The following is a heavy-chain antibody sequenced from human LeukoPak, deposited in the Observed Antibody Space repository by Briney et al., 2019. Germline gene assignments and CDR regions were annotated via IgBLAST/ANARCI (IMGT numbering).Heavy chain of an antibody. V-gene: IGHV3-23*01. CDR2: ISSGGDMT. CDR1: GFTFSTFA. D-gene: IGHD6-13*01. J-gene: IGHJ5*02. Sequence: PGGSLRLSCAASGFTFSTFAMSWVRQAPGRGLEWVSTISSGGDMTFSADSVKGRFSISRDDSKNTLYLQMNSLRAEDTAVYYCARDLGPLAARGFDPWGQGTLVTVSS. CDR3: ARDLGPLAARGFDP.